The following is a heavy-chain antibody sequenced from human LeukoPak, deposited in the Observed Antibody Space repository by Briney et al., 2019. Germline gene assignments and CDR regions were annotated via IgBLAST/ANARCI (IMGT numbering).Heavy chain of an antibody. CDR3: AMTYYDFWSGYYSLAFDI. J-gene: IGHJ3*02. CDR1: GGTFSSYA. V-gene: IGHV1-69*05. CDR2: IIPIFGTA. D-gene: IGHD3-3*01. Sequence: SVKVSCKASGGTFSSYAISWVRQAPGQGLEWMGGIIPIFGTANYAQKFQGRVTITTDESTSTAYMELSSLRSEDTAVYYCAMTYYDFWSGYYSLAFDIWGQGTMVAVSS.